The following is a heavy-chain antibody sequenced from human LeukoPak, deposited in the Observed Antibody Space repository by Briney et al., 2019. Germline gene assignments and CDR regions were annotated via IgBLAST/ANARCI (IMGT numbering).Heavy chain of an antibody. CDR1: GGSFSGYY. Sequence: SETLSLTCAVYGGSFSGYYWSWIRQPPGKGLEWIGEINHSGSTNYNPSLKSRVTISMHTSKNQLSLKLNSVTAADTAVYYCASSGQCTNGLCRDVGYMDVWGKGTTVTVSS. J-gene: IGHJ6*03. V-gene: IGHV4-34*01. CDR2: INHSGST. CDR3: ASSGQCTNGLCRDVGYMDV. D-gene: IGHD2-8*01.